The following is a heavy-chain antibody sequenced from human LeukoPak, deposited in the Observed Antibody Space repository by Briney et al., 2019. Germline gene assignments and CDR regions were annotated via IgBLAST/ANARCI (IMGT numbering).Heavy chain of an antibody. V-gene: IGHV4-34*01. CDR1: GGSVSCYY. CDR2: INHSGST. CDR3: ARDSYRPDAFDI. J-gene: IGHJ3*02. Sequence: SETLSLNCAVYGGSVSCYYWGWIGQPPGIGLEWSGEINHSGSTNYNPSLKSRVTISVDTSKNQFSLKLSSVPAAHTAVYYCARDSYRPDAFDIWGQGTMVTVSS. D-gene: IGHD2-2*02.